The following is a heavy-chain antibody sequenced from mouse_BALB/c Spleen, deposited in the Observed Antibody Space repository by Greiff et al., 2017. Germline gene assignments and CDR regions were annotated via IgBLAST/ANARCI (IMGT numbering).Heavy chain of an antibody. Sequence: EVQLKESGPGLVKPSQSLSLTCSVTGYSITSGYYWNWIRQFPGNKLEWMGYISYDGSNNYNPSLKNRISITRDTSKNQFFLKLNSVTTEDTATYYCARGYYGSSPYYYAMDYWGQGTSVTVSS. V-gene: IGHV3-6*02. D-gene: IGHD1-1*01. CDR2: ISYDGSN. CDR3: ARGYYGSSPYYYAMDY. CDR1: GYSITSGYY. J-gene: IGHJ4*01.